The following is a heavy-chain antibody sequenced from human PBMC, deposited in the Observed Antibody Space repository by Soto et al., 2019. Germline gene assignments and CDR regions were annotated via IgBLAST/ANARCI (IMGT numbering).Heavy chain of an antibody. Sequence: SETLSLTCTVSGGSISSGDYYWSWIRQPPGKGLEWIGYIYYSGSTYYNPSLKSRVTISVDTSKNQFSLKLSSVAAADTAVYYCAREDYDILTGFDYWGQGTLVTVSS. CDR2: IYYSGST. CDR1: GGSISSGDYY. J-gene: IGHJ4*02. D-gene: IGHD3-9*01. CDR3: AREDYDILTGFDY. V-gene: IGHV4-30-4*01.